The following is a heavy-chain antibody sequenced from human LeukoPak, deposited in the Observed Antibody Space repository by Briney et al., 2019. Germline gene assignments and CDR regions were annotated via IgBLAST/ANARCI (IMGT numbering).Heavy chain of an antibody. V-gene: IGHV4-59*12. CDR2: IYYSGST. Sequence: SETLSLTCTVSGGSISSYYWSWIRQPPGKGLEWIGYIYYSGSTNYNPSLKSRVTISVDTSKNQFSLKLSSVTAADTAVYYCARAIRRLAIPGRGAFDIWGQGTMVTVSS. J-gene: IGHJ3*02. CDR1: GGSISSYY. D-gene: IGHD6-19*01. CDR3: ARAIRRLAIPGRGAFDI.